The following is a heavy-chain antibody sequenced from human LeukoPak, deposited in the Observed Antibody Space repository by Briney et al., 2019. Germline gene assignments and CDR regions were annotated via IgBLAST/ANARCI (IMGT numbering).Heavy chain of an antibody. J-gene: IGHJ4*02. CDR1: RFTFSLYG. Sequence: GGSLRLSCAASRFTFSLYGMHWVRQAPGKGLEWVAVISYDGNNKYYADSVKGRFTISRDNSKNTLYMQMNSLRAADTAVYYCARVLDRGDYSLSVLRYWGQGTLVTVSS. CDR2: ISYDGNNK. CDR3: ARVLDRGDYSLSVLRY. D-gene: IGHD2-21*01. V-gene: IGHV3-33*05.